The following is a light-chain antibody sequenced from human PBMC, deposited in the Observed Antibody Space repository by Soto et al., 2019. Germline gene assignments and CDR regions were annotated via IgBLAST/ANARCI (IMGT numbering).Light chain of an antibody. CDR2: GAS. V-gene: IGKV3-20*01. CDR3: QRYGGSPPLA. Sequence: DTVLTQSPGTLSLSPGEGATLSCRASQGVVSSYLAWYQQKPGQAPRLLIYGASNRATGIPDRFSGSGSGTDFTLTISRLEPEDFAVYYCQRYGGSPPLAFGGGTKVEI. J-gene: IGKJ4*01. CDR1: QGVVSSY.